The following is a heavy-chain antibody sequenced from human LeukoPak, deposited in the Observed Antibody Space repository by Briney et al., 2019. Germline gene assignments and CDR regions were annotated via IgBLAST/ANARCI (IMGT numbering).Heavy chain of an antibody. J-gene: IGHJ4*02. D-gene: IGHD6-19*01. Sequence: SQTLSLTCAISGDSVSSNSAVWNWIRQSPSRGLEWLGRTYYMSKWHNDYAVSVKSRITINPDTSKNQFSLQLNSVTPEDTAVYYCARGWECSSGWYYFDYWGQGTLVTVSS. CDR1: GDSVSSNSAV. V-gene: IGHV6-1*01. CDR2: TYYMSKWHN. CDR3: ARGWECSSGWYYFDY.